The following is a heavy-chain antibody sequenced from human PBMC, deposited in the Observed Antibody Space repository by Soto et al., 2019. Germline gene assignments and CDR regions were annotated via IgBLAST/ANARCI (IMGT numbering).Heavy chain of an antibody. CDR1: GFTFSNYG. V-gene: IGHV3-33*01. Sequence: PGGSLRLSCVASGFTFSNYGMHWVRQTPGKGLEWVAGIWFDGSERQYVKSVKGRFTVSRDNSKNTLFLQMNTLRAEDTAVYQCVRGVDYYYYMDVWGKGTTVTSP. J-gene: IGHJ6*03. CDR2: IWFDGSER. D-gene: IGHD3-16*01. CDR3: VRGVDYYYYMDV.